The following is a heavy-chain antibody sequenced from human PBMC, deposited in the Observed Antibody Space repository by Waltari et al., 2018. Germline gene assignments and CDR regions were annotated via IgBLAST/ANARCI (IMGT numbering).Heavy chain of an antibody. CDR1: GYTFTDSY. CDR2: INPNSCGT. J-gene: IGHJ6*02. V-gene: IGHV1-2*02. Sequence: QVQLVQSGPEVKKPGASVKVSCKDSGYTFTDSYIHWVRQAPGQGLVWMGAINPNSCGTNSAQKFQGRVTLTRDTSISTAYIALHELDSGDTALYYCARLHSNSLGMDVWGQGTTVTVS. CDR3: ARLHSNSLGMDV. D-gene: IGHD6-13*01.